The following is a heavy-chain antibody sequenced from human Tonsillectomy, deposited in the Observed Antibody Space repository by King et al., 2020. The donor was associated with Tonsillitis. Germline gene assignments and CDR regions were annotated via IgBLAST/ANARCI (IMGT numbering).Heavy chain of an antibody. CDR2: ISWNSGSI. V-gene: IGHV3-9*01. CDR1: GFTFDDYA. J-gene: IGHJ6*03. D-gene: IGHD6-6*01. CDR3: AKDGDVSSGYMDV. Sequence: VQLVESGGGLVQPGRSLRLSCAASGFTFDDYAMHWVRQAPGKGLEWVSGISWNSGSIGYADSVKGRFTISRDNAKNSLYLQMNSLRAEDTALYYCAKDGDVSSGYMDVWGKGTTVTVSS.